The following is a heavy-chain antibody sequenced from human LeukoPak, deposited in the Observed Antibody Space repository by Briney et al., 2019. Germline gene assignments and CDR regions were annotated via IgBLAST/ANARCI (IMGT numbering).Heavy chain of an antibody. V-gene: IGHV3-23*01. J-gene: IGHJ4*02. CDR3: AKDQVKLPMIVVVTKLRKGCLDY. Sequence: GGSLRLSCAASGFTFSSYAMSWVRQAPGKGLEGVSAISGSGGSTYYADSVKGGFTISRDNYKKTLYMQMNRLRDEDTGVYYCAKDQVKLPMIVVVTKLRKGCLDYWGQGTLVTVSS. D-gene: IGHD3-22*01. CDR2: ISGSGGST. CDR1: GFTFSSYA.